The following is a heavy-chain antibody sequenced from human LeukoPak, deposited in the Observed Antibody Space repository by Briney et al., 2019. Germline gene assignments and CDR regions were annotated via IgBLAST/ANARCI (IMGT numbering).Heavy chain of an antibody. CDR1: GFSISSKY. Sequence: GSLRLSCAASGFSISSKYITWVRQTPGKGLEWVSIVYYDGSTYYADSVKGRFTISGDTSMNTVYLQMNGLRAADTALYFCAKSLGSGLLGYLDYWGLGAQVTVSS. D-gene: IGHD6-13*01. V-gene: IGHV3-66*01. CDR3: AKSLGSGLLGYLDY. CDR2: VYYDGST. J-gene: IGHJ4*02.